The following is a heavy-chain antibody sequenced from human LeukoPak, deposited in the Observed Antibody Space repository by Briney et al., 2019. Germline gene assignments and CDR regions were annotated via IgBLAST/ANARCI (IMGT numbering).Heavy chain of an antibody. Sequence: SETLSLTCTVSGGSISNKYWSWTRQPPGKGLEWIGYINYSGNTNYNPSLKSRVTMSVDMSKNQVSLKVNSVTATDTAVYFCAKTPAARYYYHMDVWGKGTTVTVSS. D-gene: IGHD6-13*01. CDR3: AKTPAARYYYHMDV. CDR2: INYSGNT. V-gene: IGHV4-59*01. J-gene: IGHJ6*03. CDR1: GGSISNKY.